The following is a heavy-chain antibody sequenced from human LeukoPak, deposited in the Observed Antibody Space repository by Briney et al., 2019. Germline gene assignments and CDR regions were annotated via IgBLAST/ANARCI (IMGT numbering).Heavy chain of an antibody. D-gene: IGHD5-12*01. J-gene: IGHJ4*02. CDR2: ISHSGST. Sequence: SETLSLTCAVYGGSFSGYYWSWIRQPPGKGLEWIGEISHSGSTNYNPSLKSRVTISVDTSKNQFSLKLSSVTAADTAVYYCAAQYSGYVRLDYWGQGTLVTVSA. CDR1: GGSFSGYY. CDR3: AAQYSGYVRLDY. V-gene: IGHV4-34*01.